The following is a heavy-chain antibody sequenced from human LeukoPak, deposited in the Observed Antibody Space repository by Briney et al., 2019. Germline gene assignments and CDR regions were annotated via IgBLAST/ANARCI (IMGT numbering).Heavy chain of an antibody. CDR1: GFTFSSSW. CDR3: AKEGQAFPFDY. Sequence: GGSLRLSCAASGFTFSSSWMTWVRQAPGKGLEWVANIKQDGSEKNYVDSVKGRFTISRDNAKNSLYLQMSSLRADDTAVYYCAKEGQAFPFDYWGQGTLVTVSS. J-gene: IGHJ4*02. V-gene: IGHV3-7*01. CDR2: IKQDGSEK.